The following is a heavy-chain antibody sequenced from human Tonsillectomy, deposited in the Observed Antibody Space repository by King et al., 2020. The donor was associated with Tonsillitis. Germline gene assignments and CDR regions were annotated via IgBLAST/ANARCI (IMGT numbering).Heavy chain of an antibody. CDR2: IYSGGSST. D-gene: IGHD3-9*01. CDR1: RFTFSSYA. Sequence: VQLVESGGGLVQPGGSLRLSCVASRFTFSSYAMSWVRQAPGKGLEWVSVIYSGGSSTYYADSVKGRFTISKDHSKNTLYLQMNSLRAEDTAVYYCASTRDILTGYYREGDAFDIRGQGTMVTVSS. CDR3: ASTRDILTGYYREGDAFDI. J-gene: IGHJ3*02. V-gene: IGHV3-23*03.